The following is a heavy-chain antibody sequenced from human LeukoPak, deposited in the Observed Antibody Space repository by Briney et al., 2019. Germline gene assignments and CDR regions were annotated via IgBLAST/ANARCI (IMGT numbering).Heavy chain of an antibody. Sequence: SETLSLTCTVSGGSISSSSYYWGWIRQPPGKGLEWIGSIYYSGSTYYNPSLKSRVTISVDTSKNQFSLKLSSVTAADTAVYYCARSYQDFDYWGQGTLVTVSS. J-gene: IGHJ4*02. CDR2: IYYSGST. V-gene: IGHV4-39*01. CDR1: GGSISSSSYY. CDR3: ARSYQDFDY. D-gene: IGHD3-10*01.